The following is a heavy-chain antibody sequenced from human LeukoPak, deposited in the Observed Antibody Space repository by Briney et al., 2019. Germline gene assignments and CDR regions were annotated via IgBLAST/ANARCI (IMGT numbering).Heavy chain of an antibody. CDR3: ARGRVVYDY. V-gene: IGHV3-23*01. J-gene: IGHJ4*02. CDR1: GFTFSNFA. CDR2: LNGDNT. D-gene: IGHD2-15*01. Sequence: PGGSLRLSCAASGFTFSNFAMSWIRQAPGKGLEWVSALNGDNTYYADSVKGRFTVSRDNSKNTLYLQMNSLTAEDTAVYYCARGRVVYDYWGQGTLVTVSS.